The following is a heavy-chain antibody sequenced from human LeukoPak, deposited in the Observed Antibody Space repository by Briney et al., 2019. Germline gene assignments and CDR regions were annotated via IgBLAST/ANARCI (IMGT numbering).Heavy chain of an antibody. D-gene: IGHD3-10*01. CDR2: IYATGST. J-gene: IGHJ4*01. Sequence: SETLSLTCTVSGASISSYYWSWIRQPAGKGLEWIGRIYATGSTNYNPSLESRVTMSVDTSKNHLSLKVTSVTAADTAVYYCARDPSGSGSYFDHWGQGTLVTVSS. CDR3: ARDPSGSGSYFDH. CDR1: GASISSYY. V-gene: IGHV4-4*07.